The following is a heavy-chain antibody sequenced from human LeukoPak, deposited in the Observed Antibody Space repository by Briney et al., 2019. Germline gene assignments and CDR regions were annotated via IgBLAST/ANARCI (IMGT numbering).Heavy chain of an antibody. D-gene: IGHD2-21*02. CDR1: GYTFTDYY. J-gene: IGHJ3*02. V-gene: IGHV1-2*06. CDR2: INPNSGGT. Sequence: EASVKVSCKASGYTFTDYYIHWVRQAPGQGLEWMGRINPNSGGTNYAQKFQGRVTMTRDTSISTAYMELRSLRSDDTAVYYCARVRVVTAHDAFDIWGQGTMVTVSS. CDR3: ARVRVVTAHDAFDI.